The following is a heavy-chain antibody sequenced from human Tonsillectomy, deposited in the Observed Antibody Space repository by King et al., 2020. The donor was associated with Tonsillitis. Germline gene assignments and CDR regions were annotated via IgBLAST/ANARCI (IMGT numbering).Heavy chain of an antibody. CDR3: ARDSYYDGSGYSDY. CDR1: GYTFTDYY. V-gene: IGHV1-2*02. J-gene: IGHJ4*02. Sequence: HEQLVQSGAEVKKPGASVKVSCEASGYTFTDYYMHWVRQAPGQGLEWMGWINPNSGGTNYAQKFQGRVTMTRDTSISTAYMKLSRLRSDDTAVYYCARDSYYDGSGYSDYWGQGTLVTVSS. CDR2: INPNSGGT. D-gene: IGHD3-22*01.